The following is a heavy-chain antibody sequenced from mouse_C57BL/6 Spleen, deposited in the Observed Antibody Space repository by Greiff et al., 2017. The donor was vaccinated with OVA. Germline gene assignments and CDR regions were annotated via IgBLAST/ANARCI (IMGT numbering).Heavy chain of an antibody. D-gene: IGHD1-1*01. CDR3: ARSPLLLHYAMDY. J-gene: IGHJ4*01. V-gene: IGHV1-53*01. CDR2: INPSNGGT. Sequence: VQLQQPGTELVKPGASVKLSCKASGYTFTSYWMHWVKQRPGQGLEWIGNINPSNGGTNYNEKFKSKATLTVDKSSSTAYMQLSSLTSEDSAVYYCARSPLLLHYAMDYWGQGTSVTVSS. CDR1: GYTFTSYW.